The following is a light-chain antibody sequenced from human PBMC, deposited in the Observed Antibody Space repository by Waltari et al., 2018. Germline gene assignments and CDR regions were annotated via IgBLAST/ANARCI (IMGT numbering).Light chain of an antibody. Sequence: QSALTQPASVSGSPGQSITIPCTVPSSHVWSYNLASWYQHHPGKAPKLMIYEVSKRPSGVSNRFSGSKSGNTASLTISGLQAEDEADYYCCSYAGGSTFYVFGTETKVTVL. V-gene: IGLV2-23*02. J-gene: IGLJ1*01. CDR2: EVS. CDR3: CSYAGGSTFYV. CDR1: SSHVWSYNL.